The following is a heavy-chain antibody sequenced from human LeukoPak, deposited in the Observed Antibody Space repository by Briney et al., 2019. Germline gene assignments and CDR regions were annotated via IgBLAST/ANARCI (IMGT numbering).Heavy chain of an antibody. V-gene: IGHV4-4*07. D-gene: IGHD2/OR15-2a*01. CDR3: ARDTLSWFDP. Sequence: PSETLSLTCTVSGGSVSSYYWSWIRQPAGKGLEWIGRIYTSGSANYNPSLKSRLTMSVDTSKNQFSLKLSSVTAADTAVYYCARDTLSWFDPWGQGTLVTVSS. J-gene: IGHJ5*02. CDR2: IYTSGSA. CDR1: GGSVSSYY.